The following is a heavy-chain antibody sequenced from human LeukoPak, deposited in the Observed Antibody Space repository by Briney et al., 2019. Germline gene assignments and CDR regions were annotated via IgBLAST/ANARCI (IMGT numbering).Heavy chain of an antibody. D-gene: IGHD3-22*01. V-gene: IGHV3-23*01. CDR3: AKVKTVTIVVINVFDM. CDR2: INGIGRST. Sequence: GGSLRLSCAASGFTFSRYAMSWVRLAPEKGLEWVSAINGIGRSTHYADSVKGRFTISRDNSNNTLYLQMSSLRAEDTAVYYCAKVKTVTIVVINVFDMWGQGTKVTVSS. CDR1: GFTFSRYA. J-gene: IGHJ3*02.